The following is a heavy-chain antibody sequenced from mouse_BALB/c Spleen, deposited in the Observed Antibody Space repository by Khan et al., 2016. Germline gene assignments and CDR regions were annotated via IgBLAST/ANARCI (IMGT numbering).Heavy chain of an antibody. V-gene: IGHV14-3*02. CDR1: GFNIKDTY. J-gene: IGHJ3*01. Sequence: VQLQQPGAELVKPGASVKLSCTASGFNIKDTYMHWVKQRPEQGLEWIGRIDPANGKTKYDPKFQGKATITADTSSNTAYLQLSSLTSEDTAVYYCARSPYDYDVGFAYWGQGTLVTVSA. D-gene: IGHD2-4*01. CDR2: IDPANGKT. CDR3: ARSPYDYDVGFAY.